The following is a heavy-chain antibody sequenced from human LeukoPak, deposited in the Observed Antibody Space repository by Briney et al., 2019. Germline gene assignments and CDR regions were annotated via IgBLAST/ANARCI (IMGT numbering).Heavy chain of an antibody. J-gene: IGHJ4*02. CDR1: GVSISSYY. V-gene: IGHV4-4*09. D-gene: IGHD5-18*01. CDR3: ARGGGYGSPLGF. Sequence: SETLSLTCTVSGVSISSYYWSWIRQPPGKGLEWIAYIYSSGSTKYNPSLKSRVTISVDPSKNQFSLKLSSVTAADTAVYYCARGGGYGSPLGFWGQGTLVTVSS. CDR2: IYSSGST.